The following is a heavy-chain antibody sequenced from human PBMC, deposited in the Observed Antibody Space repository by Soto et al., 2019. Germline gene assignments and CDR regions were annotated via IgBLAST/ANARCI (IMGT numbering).Heavy chain of an antibody. J-gene: IGHJ4*02. Sequence: VSVKVSCKASGYTFTGYYMHWVRQAPGQGLEWMGWINPNSGGTNYAQKFQGRVTMTRDTSISTAYMELSRLRSDDTAVYYCAKASTYYDFWSGSTSYYFDFWGQGTLVTVSS. CDR3: AKASTYYDFWSGSTSYYFDF. CDR1: GYTFTGYY. V-gene: IGHV1-2*02. D-gene: IGHD3-3*01. CDR2: INPNSGGT.